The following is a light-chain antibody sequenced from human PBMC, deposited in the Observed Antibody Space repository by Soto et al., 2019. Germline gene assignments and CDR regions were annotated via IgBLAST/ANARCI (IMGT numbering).Light chain of an antibody. J-gene: IGLJ2*01. V-gene: IGLV2-11*01. CDR1: SSDVGGHNF. CDR3: CSYAGSKTVI. Sequence: QSALTQPRSVSGSPGQSVTISCTGTSSDVGGHNFVSWYQQHPGIAPKLMIYDVNKRPSGVPDRFSGTNSGTTASLTISGLQAEDEADYYCCSYAGSKTVIFGGGTKLTVL. CDR2: DVN.